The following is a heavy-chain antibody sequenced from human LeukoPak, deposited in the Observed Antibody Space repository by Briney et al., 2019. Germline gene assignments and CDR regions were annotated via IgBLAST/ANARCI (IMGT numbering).Heavy chain of an antibody. CDR1: GFTFSSYE. V-gene: IGHV3-48*03. D-gene: IGHD5-18*01. CDR3: ARGAEVQLWSYYFDY. CDR2: ISSSGSTI. J-gene: IGHJ4*02. Sequence: GGSLRLSCAASGFTFSSYEMNWVRRAPGKGLEWVSYISSSGSTIYYADSVKGRFTISRDNAKNSLYLQMNSLRAEDTALYYCARGAEVQLWSYYFDYWGQGTLVTVSS.